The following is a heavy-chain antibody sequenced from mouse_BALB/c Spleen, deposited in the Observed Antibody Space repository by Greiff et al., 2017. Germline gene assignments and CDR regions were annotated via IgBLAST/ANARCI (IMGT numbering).Heavy chain of an antibody. D-gene: IGHD3-1*01. CDR2: INPSTGYT. V-gene: IGHV1-7*01. CDR3: ARTQLGLRVYFDY. CDR1: GYTFTSYW. J-gene: IGHJ2*01. Sequence: VQLQQPGAELVMPGASVKMSCKASGYTFTSYWMHWVKQRPGQGLEWIGYINPSTGYTEYNQKFKDKATLTADKSSSTAFMLLSILTYEGSAYYDCARTQLGLRVYFDYWGQGTTLTVSS.